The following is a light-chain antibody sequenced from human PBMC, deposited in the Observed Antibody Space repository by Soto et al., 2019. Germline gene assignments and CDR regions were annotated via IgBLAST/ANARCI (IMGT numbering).Light chain of an antibody. J-gene: IGKJ1*01. CDR1: QGIRND. Sequence: IQMTQSPSSLSASVGDRVTITCRASQGIRNDLSWYQQKPGKAPKLLIYDASSLQSGVPSRFSGSGSGTDFTLTISRLEPEDFAVYYCQQYGSSPPWTFGQGTKVEIK. CDR3: QQYGSSPPWT. CDR2: DAS. V-gene: IGKV1-6*01.